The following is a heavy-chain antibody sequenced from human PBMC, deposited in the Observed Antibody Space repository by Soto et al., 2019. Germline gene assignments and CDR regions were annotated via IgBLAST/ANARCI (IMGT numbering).Heavy chain of an antibody. CDR3: ARPSCSSTSCYIPTNYGMDV. Sequence: VQLVQSGAEVKKPGSSVKVSCKASGGTFSSYAISWVRQAPGQGLEWMGGIIPIFGTANYAQKFQGRVTITADESTSTAYMELSSLRSEDTAVYYCARPSCSSTSCYIPTNYGMDVWGQGTTVTVSS. CDR1: GGTFSSYA. D-gene: IGHD2-2*02. J-gene: IGHJ6*02. V-gene: IGHV1-69*01. CDR2: IIPIFGTA.